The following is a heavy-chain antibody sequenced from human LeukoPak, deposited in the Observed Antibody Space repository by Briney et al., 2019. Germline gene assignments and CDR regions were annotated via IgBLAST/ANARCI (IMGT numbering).Heavy chain of an antibody. J-gene: IGHJ4*02. D-gene: IGHD3-22*01. V-gene: IGHV1-46*01. CDR1: GHTFTGYY. CDR3: ARSYFHESSDYYFPTDY. Sequence: ASVKVSCKASGHTFTGYYMHWVRQAPGQGLEWMGIINPSDGNTTYAQKFQGRVTMTRDTSTSTVYMEMSSLRSEDTAVYYCARSYFHESSDYYFPTDYWGQGTRVTVSS. CDR2: INPSDGNT.